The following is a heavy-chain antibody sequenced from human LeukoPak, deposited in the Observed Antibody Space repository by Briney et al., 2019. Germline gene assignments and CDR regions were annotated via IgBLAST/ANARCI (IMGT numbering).Heavy chain of an antibody. Sequence: ASVKVSCKTSGYTFTDYHIHWVRQAPGQGLEWVAWISAYNGYTDYAQNLQGRVTMTTDTATSTAYMELRSLRSDDTAVYYCARWDPEQLVQGDGAFDIWGQGTMVTVSS. CDR2: ISAYNGYT. J-gene: IGHJ3*02. D-gene: IGHD6-6*01. CDR3: ARWDPEQLVQGDGAFDI. CDR1: GYTFTDYH. V-gene: IGHV1-18*04.